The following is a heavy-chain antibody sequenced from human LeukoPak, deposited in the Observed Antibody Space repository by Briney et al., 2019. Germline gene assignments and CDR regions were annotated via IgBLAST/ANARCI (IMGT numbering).Heavy chain of an antibody. V-gene: IGHV4-61*02. CDR1: GGSISSGSYY. Sequence: SETLSLTCTVSGGSISSGSYYWSWIRQPAGKGLEWIGRIYTSGSTNYNPSLNSRVTISVDTTKNQFSLKLSSVTAADTAVYYCARDLIGPYYFDYWGQGTLVTVSS. J-gene: IGHJ4*02. CDR2: IYTSGST. CDR3: ARDLIGPYYFDY.